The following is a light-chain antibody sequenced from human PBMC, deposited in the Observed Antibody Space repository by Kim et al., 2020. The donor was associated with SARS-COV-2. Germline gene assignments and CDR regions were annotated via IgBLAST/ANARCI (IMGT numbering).Light chain of an antibody. CDR2: DAS. CDR3: QQRSNWPPWT. CDR1: QSVSSY. V-gene: IGKV3-11*01. Sequence: LSPGERATLSCRASQSVSSYLAWYQQKPGQAPRLLIYDASNRATGIPARFSGSGSGTDFTLTISSLEPEDFAVYYCQQRSNWPPWTFGQGTKVDIK. J-gene: IGKJ1*01.